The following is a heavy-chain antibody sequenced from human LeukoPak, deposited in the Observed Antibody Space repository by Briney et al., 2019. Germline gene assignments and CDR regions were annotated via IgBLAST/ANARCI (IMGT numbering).Heavy chain of an antibody. CDR1: GYSISSGYY. V-gene: IGHV4-61*01. J-gene: IGHJ3*02. D-gene: IGHD2-2*01. CDR3: ARERRDIVVVPAAGPGAFDI. CDR2: IYYSGST. Sequence: PSETLSLTCSVSGYSISSGYYWGWIRQPPGKGLEWIGYIYYSGSTNYNPSLKSRVTISVDTSKNQFSLKLSSVTAADTAVYYCARERRDIVVVPAAGPGAFDIWGQGTMVTVSS.